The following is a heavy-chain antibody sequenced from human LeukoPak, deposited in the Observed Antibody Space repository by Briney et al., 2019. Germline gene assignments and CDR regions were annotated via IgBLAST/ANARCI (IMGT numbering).Heavy chain of an antibody. CDR2: ISSSSSYI. D-gene: IGHD3-16*01. CDR3: AKDDDWGRYKH. V-gene: IGHV3-21*04. CDR1: GFTFSSYS. Sequence: GGSLRLSCAASGFTFSSYSMNWVRQAPGKGLEWVSSISSSSSYIYYADSVKGRFTISRDNAKNTLYLQMNSLRAEDTAVYYCAKDDDWGRYKHWGQGTLVTVSS. J-gene: IGHJ1*01.